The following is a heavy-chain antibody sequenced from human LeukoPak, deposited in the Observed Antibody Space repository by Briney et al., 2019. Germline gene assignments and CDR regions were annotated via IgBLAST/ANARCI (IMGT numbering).Heavy chain of an antibody. Sequence: PSETLSLTCTVSGGSISSGGYYWSWIRPHPGKGLEWIGYIYYSGNTYENPSLKSRVTISVDTSKNQFCLKLSSVTAADTAVYYCARDLSASLLWFGEGPMNAFDIWGQGTMVTVSS. CDR3: ARDLSASLLWFGEGPMNAFDI. V-gene: IGHV4-31*03. CDR2: IYYSGNT. J-gene: IGHJ3*02. D-gene: IGHD3-10*01. CDR1: GGSISSGGYY.